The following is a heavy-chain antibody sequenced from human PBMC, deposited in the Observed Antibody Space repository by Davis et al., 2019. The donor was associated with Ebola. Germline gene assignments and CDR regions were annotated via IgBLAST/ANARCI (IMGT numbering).Heavy chain of an antibody. J-gene: IGHJ4*02. CDR1: RFTFRTYD. CDR3: AKDVGDGVAS. D-gene: IGHD3-10*01. CDR2: IQSDGSKK. V-gene: IGHV3-30*02. Sequence: PSETLSLTCAASRFTFRTYDMQWVRQAPGQGLEWVAFIQSDGSKKYYADSVKGRFTISRDNSKNTLYLQMNSLRTQDTAVYYCAKDVGDGVASWGQGTLVIVSS.